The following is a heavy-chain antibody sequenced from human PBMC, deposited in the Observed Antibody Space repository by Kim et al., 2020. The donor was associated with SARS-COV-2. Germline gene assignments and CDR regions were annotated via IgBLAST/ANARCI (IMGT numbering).Heavy chain of an antibody. J-gene: IGHJ4*02. Sequence: ASVKVSCKVSGYTLTELSMHWVRQAPGKGLEWMGGFDPEDGETIYAQKFQGRVTMTEDTSTDTAYMELSSLRSEDTAVYYCATDLHCGGDCYFQYRSYWGQGTLVTVSS. CDR1: GYTLTELS. CDR2: FDPEDGET. CDR3: ATDLHCGGDCYFQYRSY. V-gene: IGHV1-24*01. D-gene: IGHD2-21*02.